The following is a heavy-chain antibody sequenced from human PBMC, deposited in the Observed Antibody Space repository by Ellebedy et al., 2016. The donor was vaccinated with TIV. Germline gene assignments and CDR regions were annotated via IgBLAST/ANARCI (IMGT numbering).Heavy chain of an antibody. CDR3: ARGLLSNYYGSGSYFDI. CDR2: MNPNSGNT. V-gene: IGHV1-8*02. CDR1: GGTFSSYA. D-gene: IGHD3-10*01. J-gene: IGHJ3*02. Sequence: ASVKVSCXASGGTFSSYAISWVRQATGQGLEWMGWMNPNSGNTGYAQKFQGRVTMTRNTSISTAYMELSSLRSEDTAVYYCARGLLSNYYGSGSYFDIWGQGTMVTVSS.